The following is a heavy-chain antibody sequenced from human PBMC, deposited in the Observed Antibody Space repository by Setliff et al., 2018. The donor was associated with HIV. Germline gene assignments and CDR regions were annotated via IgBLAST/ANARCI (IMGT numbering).Heavy chain of an antibody. CDR2: VIPNSGKT. Sequence: ASVKVSCKASGFSFDDYYIHWVRQAPGQGLEWMGCVIPNSGKTYYAQEFQGRVTMTSDTSINTVYMELSSLRSDDTAVYYCARAAGYSSSWHRYAFEIWGQGTMVTVS. CDR3: ARAAGYSSSWHRYAFEI. D-gene: IGHD6-13*01. V-gene: IGHV1-2*02. CDR1: GFSFDDYY. J-gene: IGHJ3*02.